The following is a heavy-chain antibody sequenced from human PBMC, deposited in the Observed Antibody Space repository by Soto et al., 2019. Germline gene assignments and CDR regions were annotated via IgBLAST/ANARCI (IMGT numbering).Heavy chain of an antibody. CDR3: ARDGAANYDILTGYFSVGMDV. CDR2: TSAYNGHT. D-gene: IGHD3-9*01. CDR1: GYTFNNYC. Sequence: QVQLVQSGGEVKKPGASGKVSCRASGYTFNNYCINLVRQTPGQGLEWMGWTSAYNGHTNYAQKFQGRVTMTTDTSASTAYMELRSLSSDDTAVYYCARDGAANYDILTGYFSVGMDVWGQGTTVTVSS. J-gene: IGHJ6*02. V-gene: IGHV1-18*01.